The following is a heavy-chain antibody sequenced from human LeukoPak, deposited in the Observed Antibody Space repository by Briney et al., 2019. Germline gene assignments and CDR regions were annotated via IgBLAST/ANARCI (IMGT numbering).Heavy chain of an antibody. CDR2: IYYSGST. J-gene: IGHJ3*02. V-gene: IGHV4-59*12. Sequence: PSETLSLTCTVSGGSISSYYWSWIRQPPGKGLEWIGYIYYSGSTNYNPSLKSRVTISVDTSKNQFSLKLSSVTAADTAVYYCARDRWQEAMIVGKSAFDIWGQGTMVTVSS. CDR1: GGSISSYY. CDR3: ARDRWQEAMIVGKSAFDI. D-gene: IGHD3-22*01.